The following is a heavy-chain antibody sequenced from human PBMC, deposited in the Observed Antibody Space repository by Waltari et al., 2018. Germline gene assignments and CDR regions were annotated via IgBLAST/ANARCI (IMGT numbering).Heavy chain of an antibody. CDR3: TRDANVGAPPPIGY. V-gene: IGHV4-39*07. CDR1: GGSISDTSYF. CDR2: ISRRERA. Sequence: QLQLQESGPGLVKHSETLFLTCHVSGGSISDTSYFWGWVPQPPGKGLEWIGSISRRERALYKSSLTSRATISFDNAKNQLYLKLTSLTAADTATYYCTRDANVGAPPPIGYWGQGALVTVS. J-gene: IGHJ4*02. D-gene: IGHD3-16*01.